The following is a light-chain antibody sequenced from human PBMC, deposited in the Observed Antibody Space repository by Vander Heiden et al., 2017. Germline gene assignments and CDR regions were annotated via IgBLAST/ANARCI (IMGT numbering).Light chain of an antibody. CDR2: RNK. Sequence: QSVLTQPPSASGTPGPRVTIPCSGTRSNTGTKTLTWSQQPPGTAPKILVYRNKQRPSVVPDRFSGSKSGTAASLAISWLQAEDEATYYCAAWDDSLNGWVFGGGTKLTVL. CDR3: AAWDDSLNGWV. CDR1: RSNTGTKT. J-gene: IGLJ3*02. V-gene: IGLV1-44*01.